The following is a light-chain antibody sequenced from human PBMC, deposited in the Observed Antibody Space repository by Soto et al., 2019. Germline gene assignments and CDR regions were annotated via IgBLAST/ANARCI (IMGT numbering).Light chain of an antibody. CDR3: QQRSNWPLT. CDR1: QTVSSF. CDR2: DSS. J-gene: IGKJ4*01. Sequence: VLTQSPATLSLSPGERATLSCRASQTVSSFLAGYQQKPGQAPRLLIHDSSDRATGIPARFSGSGSGTDFTLTISSLEPEDVAVYYCQQRSNWPLTFGGGTRVEI. V-gene: IGKV3-11*01.